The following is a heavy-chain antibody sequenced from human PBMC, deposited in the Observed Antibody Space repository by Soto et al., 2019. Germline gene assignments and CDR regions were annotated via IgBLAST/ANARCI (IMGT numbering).Heavy chain of an antibody. CDR2: ISSSSSYI. CDR3: ARSLGTGYSSSWYGDYYYYMDV. V-gene: IGHV3-21*01. CDR1: GFTFSSYS. Sequence: EVQLVESGGGLVKPGGSLRLSCAASGFTFSSYSMNWVRQAPGKGLEWVSSISSSSSYIYYADSVKGRFTISRDNAKNSLYLKMNSLRAEDTAVYYCARSLGTGYSSSWYGDYYYYMDVWGKGTTVTVSS. D-gene: IGHD6-13*01. J-gene: IGHJ6*03.